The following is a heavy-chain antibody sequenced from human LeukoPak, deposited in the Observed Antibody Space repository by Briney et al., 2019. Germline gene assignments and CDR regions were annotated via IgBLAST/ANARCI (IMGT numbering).Heavy chain of an antibody. CDR2: IYYSGST. CDR1: GGSISSYY. Sequence: SETLSLTCTVSGGSISSYYWSWIRQPPGKGLEWIGYIYYSGSTNYNPSLKGRVTISVDTSKNQFSLKLSSVTAADTAVYYCARRRSSGLRNWFDPWGQGTLVTVSS. CDR3: ARRRSSGLRNWFDP. V-gene: IGHV4-59*08. J-gene: IGHJ5*02. D-gene: IGHD6-19*01.